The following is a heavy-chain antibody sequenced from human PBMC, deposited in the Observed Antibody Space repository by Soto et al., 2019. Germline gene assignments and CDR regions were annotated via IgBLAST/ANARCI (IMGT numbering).Heavy chain of an antibody. CDR2: IGGTDGDSDGVP. D-gene: IGHD7-27*01. J-gene: IGHJ3*01. CDR3: VKRGRHWGSFGF. CDR1: GFILNNYA. V-gene: IGHV3-23*01. Sequence: VQLLESGGDLVQPGGSLRLSCVASGFILNNYAMSWVRQAPGKGLEWVSTIGGTDGDSDGVPWYEDSVKGRFPIYRDSSANNLFLHIYNLRAEDSALYFCVKRGRHWGSFGFWGQGTTVVVSS.